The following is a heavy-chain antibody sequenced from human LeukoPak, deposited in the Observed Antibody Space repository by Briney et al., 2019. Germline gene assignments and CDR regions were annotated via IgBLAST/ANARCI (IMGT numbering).Heavy chain of an antibody. V-gene: IGHV3-23*01. CDR2: ISVSGTST. J-gene: IGHJ4*02. Sequence: GGSLRLSCAASGFTFSSYAMSWVRQAPGKGLEWVSGISVSGTSTSNADSVKGRFTISRDNPRNTLYLQMNSLRAEDTAVYYCARDGAYSGSYSLPFDYWGQGTLVTVSS. CDR1: GFTFSSYA. CDR3: ARDGAYSGSYSLPFDY. D-gene: IGHD1-26*01.